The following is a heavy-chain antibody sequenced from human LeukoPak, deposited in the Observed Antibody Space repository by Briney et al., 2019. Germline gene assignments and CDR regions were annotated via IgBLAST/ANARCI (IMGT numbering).Heavy chain of an antibody. CDR1: GFTVSSNY. V-gene: IGHV3-66*01. D-gene: IGHD3-16*02. Sequence: GSLRLSCAASGFTVSSNYMSWVRQAPGKGLEWVSVIYSGGSTYYADSVKGRFTISRDNSKNTLYLQMNSLRAEDTAVNYCARVPAGVIGMKDAFDIWGQGTMVTVSS. CDR2: IYSGGST. CDR3: ARVPAGVIGMKDAFDI. J-gene: IGHJ3*02.